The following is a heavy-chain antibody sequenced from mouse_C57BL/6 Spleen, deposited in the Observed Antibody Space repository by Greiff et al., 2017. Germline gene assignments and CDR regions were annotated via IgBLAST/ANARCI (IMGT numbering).Heavy chain of an antibody. CDR2: IRTYYGDA. Sequence: VQGVVSGPELVRPGVSVKISCKGSGYPFTDYAMHWVKQSHAKSLEWIGVIRTYYGDASYNQKFKDKATMSVDKSSSTAYMELARLTTEDSALYYDARSGYAMDYWGQGTSVTVSS. D-gene: IGHD3-1*01. CDR3: ARSGYAMDY. CDR1: GYPFTDYA. V-gene: IGHV1-67*01. J-gene: IGHJ4*01.